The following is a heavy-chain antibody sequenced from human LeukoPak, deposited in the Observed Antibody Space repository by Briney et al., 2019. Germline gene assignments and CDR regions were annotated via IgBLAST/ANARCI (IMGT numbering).Heavy chain of an antibody. V-gene: IGHV4-59*01. CDR2: IYYSGST. J-gene: IGHJ4*02. D-gene: IGHD7-27*01. Sequence: SETLSLTCTVSGGSISSYYWSWIRQPPGKGLEWIGYIYYSGSTNYNPSLKSRVTISVDTSKNQFSLKLSSVTAADTAVYYCAGGRLKLGSSSFDYWGQGTLVTVSS. CDR1: GGSISSYY. CDR3: AGGRLKLGSSSFDY.